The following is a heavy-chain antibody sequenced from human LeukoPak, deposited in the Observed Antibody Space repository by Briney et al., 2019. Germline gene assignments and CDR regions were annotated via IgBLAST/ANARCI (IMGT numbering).Heavy chain of an antibody. Sequence: PSETLSLTCTVSGGPISSSSYYWGWIRQPPGKGLEWIGSIYYSGSTYYNPSLKSRVTISVDTSKNQFSLKLSSVTAADTAVYYCARRLYCSGGSCYSGWFDPWGQGTLVTVSS. J-gene: IGHJ5*02. CDR1: GGPISSSSYY. V-gene: IGHV4-39*01. CDR2: IYYSGST. D-gene: IGHD2-15*01. CDR3: ARRLYCSGGSCYSGWFDP.